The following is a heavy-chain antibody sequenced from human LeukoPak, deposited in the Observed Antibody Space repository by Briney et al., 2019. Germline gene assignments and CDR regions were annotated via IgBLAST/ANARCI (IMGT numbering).Heavy chain of an antibody. D-gene: IGHD6-19*01. V-gene: IGHV3-30-3*01. Sequence: GRSLRLSCAASGFTFSTYAMLWVRQAPGKGLEWVAIISYVGSNEYYADSVKGRFTISRDTSKSTLYLQMNSLRAEDTAVYYCARGGPGYSSAWTNYGLAVWGQGTTVTVSS. CDR1: GFTFSTYA. J-gene: IGHJ6*02. CDR3: ARGGPGYSSAWTNYGLAV. CDR2: ISYVGSNE.